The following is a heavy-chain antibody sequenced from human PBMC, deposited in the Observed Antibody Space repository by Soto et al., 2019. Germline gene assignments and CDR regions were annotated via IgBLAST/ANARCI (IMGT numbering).Heavy chain of an antibody. CDR2: ISAHNGNT. J-gene: IGHJ4*02. Sequence: QVHLVQSGAEVKKPGASVKVSCKASGYTFTSYGITWVRQAPGQGLEWMGWISAHNGNTDYAQKVQGRVIVTRDTASSTTYMELRNLISDATAVYYCARGRYGDYWGQGALVTVSS. CDR1: GYTFTSYG. D-gene: IGHD1-1*01. CDR3: ARGRYGDY. V-gene: IGHV1-18*01.